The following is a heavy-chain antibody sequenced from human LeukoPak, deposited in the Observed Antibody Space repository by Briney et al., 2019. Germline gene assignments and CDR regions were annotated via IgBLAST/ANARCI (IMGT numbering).Heavy chain of an antibody. D-gene: IGHD1-14*01. CDR1: GGSIISYY. V-gene: IGHV4-4*09. CDR3: ARQGGTAFDY. J-gene: IGHJ4*02. Sequence: SETVSLTCTVSGGSIISYYWSWIRQSPGKGLEGIGYIYTSGSTNYNPSLKSRVTISADTSKNQFSLKVTSVTAADTAVYFCARQGGTAFDYWGQGTLVTVSS. CDR2: IYTSGST.